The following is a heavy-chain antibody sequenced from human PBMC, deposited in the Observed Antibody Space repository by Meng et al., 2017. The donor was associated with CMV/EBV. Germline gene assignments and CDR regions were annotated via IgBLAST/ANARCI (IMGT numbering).Heavy chain of an antibody. CDR1: GFTFSDYY. D-gene: IGHD6-6*01. CDR2: ISSSGSTI. J-gene: IGHJ6*02. CDR3: ARDKAEYYYYYGMDV. Sequence: GESLKLSCAASGFTFSDYYMSWIRPAPGKGLGWVSYISSSGSTIYYADSVKGRFTISRDNAKNSLYLQMNSLRAEDTAVYYCARDKAEYYYYYGMDVWGQGTTVTVSS. V-gene: IGHV3-11*01.